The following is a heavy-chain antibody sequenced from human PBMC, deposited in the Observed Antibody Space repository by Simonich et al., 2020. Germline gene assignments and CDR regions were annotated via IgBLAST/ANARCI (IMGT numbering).Heavy chain of an antibody. CDR3: ARGLRVAAAGTAFQH. V-gene: IGHV4-34*01. CDR2: INHSGST. J-gene: IGHJ1*01. D-gene: IGHD6-13*01. Sequence: QVQLQQWGAGLLKPSETLSLTCAVYGVSFSGYYWSWIRQPPGRGLEWIGEINHSGSTNYTPSLKSRVTISVDTSKTQFSLKLSSVTAADTAVYYCARGLRVAAAGTAFQHWGQGTLVTVSS. CDR1: GVSFSGYY.